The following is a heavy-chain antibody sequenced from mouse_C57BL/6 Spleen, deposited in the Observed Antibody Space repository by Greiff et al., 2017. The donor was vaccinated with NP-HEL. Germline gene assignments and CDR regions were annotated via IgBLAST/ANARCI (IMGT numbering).Heavy chain of an antibody. CDR3: ARGISYYGSSPWYFDV. J-gene: IGHJ1*03. CDR1: GFTFSSYA. CDR2: ISDGGSYT. Sequence: EVMLVESGGGLVKPGGSLKLSCAASGFTFSSYAMSWVRQTPEKRLEWVATISDGGSYTYYPDNVKGRFTISRDNAKNNLYLQMSHLKSEDTAMYYCARGISYYGSSPWYFDVWGTGTTVTVSS. V-gene: IGHV5-4*03. D-gene: IGHD1-1*01.